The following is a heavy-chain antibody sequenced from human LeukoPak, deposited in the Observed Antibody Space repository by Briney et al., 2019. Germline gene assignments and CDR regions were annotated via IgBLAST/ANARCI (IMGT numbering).Heavy chain of an antibody. Sequence: SETLSLTCTVSGASFNSDDQYWNWIRQPPGKGLEWIGYIYYSGSTNYNPSLKSRVTISVDTSKNQFSLKLSSVTAADTAVYYCARGRIADYWGQGTLVTVSS. CDR1: GASFNSDDQY. V-gene: IGHV4-61*08. CDR2: IYYSGST. J-gene: IGHJ4*02. CDR3: ARGRIADY. D-gene: IGHD2-15*01.